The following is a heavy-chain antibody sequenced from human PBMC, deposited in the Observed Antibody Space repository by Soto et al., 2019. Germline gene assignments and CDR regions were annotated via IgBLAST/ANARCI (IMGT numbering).Heavy chain of an antibody. CDR1: GGSISSGGYS. CDR3: ARDSGSYSSYYFDY. V-gene: IGHV4-30-2*01. Sequence: SETLSLTCAVSGGSISSGGYSWSWIRQPPGKGLEWIGYIYHSGSTYYNPSLKSRVTISVDRSKNQFSLKLSSVTAADTAVYYCARDSGSYSSYYFDYWGQGTLVTVSS. CDR2: IYHSGST. D-gene: IGHD1-26*01. J-gene: IGHJ4*02.